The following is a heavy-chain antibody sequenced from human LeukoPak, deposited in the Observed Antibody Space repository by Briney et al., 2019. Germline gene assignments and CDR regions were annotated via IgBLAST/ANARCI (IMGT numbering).Heavy chain of an antibody. D-gene: IGHD3-10*01. V-gene: IGHV4-59*01. Sequence: ETLSLTCTVSGGSISSYYWSWIRQPPGKGLEWIGYIYYSGSTNYNPSLKSRVTISVDTSKNQFSLKLSSVTAADTAVYYCARDRRGAIDYWGQGTLVTVSS. CDR2: IYYSGST. J-gene: IGHJ4*02. CDR1: GGSISSYY. CDR3: ARDRRGAIDY.